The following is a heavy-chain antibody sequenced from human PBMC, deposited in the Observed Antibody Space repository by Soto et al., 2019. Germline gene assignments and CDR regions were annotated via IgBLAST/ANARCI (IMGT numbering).Heavy chain of an antibody. CDR3: ARGGVDYYDSSGYYFSPYYFDY. J-gene: IGHJ4*02. CDR1: GGSISSGGYS. V-gene: IGHV4-30-2*01. Sequence: SETLSLTCAVSGGSISSGGYSWSWIRQPPGKGLEWIGYIYHSGSTYYNPSLKSRVTISVDRSKNQFSLKLSSVTTADTAVYYCARGGVDYYDSSGYYFSPYYFDYWGQGTLVTVSS. D-gene: IGHD3-22*01. CDR2: IYHSGST.